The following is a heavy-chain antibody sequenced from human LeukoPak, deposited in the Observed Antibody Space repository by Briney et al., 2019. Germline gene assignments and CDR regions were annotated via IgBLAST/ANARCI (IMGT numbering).Heavy chain of an antibody. CDR2: IYSGGST. D-gene: IGHD3-9*01. J-gene: IGHJ4*02. Sequence: GGSLRLSCAASGFTFDDYAMHWVRQAPGKGLGWVSVIYSGGSTYYADSVKGRFTISRDNSKNTLYLQMNSLRAEDTAVYYCAKSQDDILTGRQAFDYWGQGTLVTVSS. CDR3: AKSQDDILTGRQAFDY. CDR1: GFTFDDYA. V-gene: IGHV3-66*01.